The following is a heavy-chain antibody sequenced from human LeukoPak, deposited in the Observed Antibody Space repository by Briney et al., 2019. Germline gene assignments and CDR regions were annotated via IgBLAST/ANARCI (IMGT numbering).Heavy chain of an antibody. Sequence: SETLSLTCTVSGGSISSYYWSWIRQPPGKGLEWIGYIYYSGSTNYNPSLKSRVTISVDMSKNQFSLKLSSVTAADTAVYYCARESTIVGATTVFDYWGQGTLVTVSS. CDR3: ARESTIVGATTVFDY. V-gene: IGHV4-59*01. D-gene: IGHD1-26*01. J-gene: IGHJ4*02. CDR1: GGSISSYY. CDR2: IYYSGST.